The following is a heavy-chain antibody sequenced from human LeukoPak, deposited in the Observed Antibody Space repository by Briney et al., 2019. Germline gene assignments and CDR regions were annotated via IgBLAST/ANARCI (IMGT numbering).Heavy chain of an antibody. D-gene: IGHD5-12*01. CDR2: ICSSSSYI. CDR1: GFTFSSYS. Sequence: VGSLRLSCAASGFTFSSYSMNWVRQAPGKGLEWVSSICSSSSYIYYADSVKGRFTISRDNAKNSLYLQMNSLRAEDTAVYYCARDMGEEWLQAFDYWGQGTLVTVSS. CDR3: ARDMGEEWLQAFDY. V-gene: IGHV3-21*01. J-gene: IGHJ4*02.